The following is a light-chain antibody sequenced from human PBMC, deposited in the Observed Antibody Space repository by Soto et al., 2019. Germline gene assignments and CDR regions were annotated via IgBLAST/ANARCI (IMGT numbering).Light chain of an antibody. CDR3: QSYDSSLSVV. J-gene: IGLJ2*01. CDR1: SSNIGAGYD. Sequence: ELTQPPSVSGAPGQRVTISCTGSSSNIGAGYDVHWYQQLPGTAPKLLIYGNSNRPSGVPDRFSGSKSGTSASLAITGLQAEDEADYYCQSYDSSLSVVFGGGTKLTVL. V-gene: IGLV1-40*01. CDR2: GNS.